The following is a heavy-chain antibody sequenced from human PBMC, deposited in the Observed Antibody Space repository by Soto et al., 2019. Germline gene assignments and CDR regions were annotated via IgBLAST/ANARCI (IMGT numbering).Heavy chain of an antibody. V-gene: IGHV5-10-1*01. CDR3: ARTWIRTDYGMDV. CDR1: GQSFTSYW. CDR2: IDPSDSYT. D-gene: IGHD5-18*01. Sequence: GPALKVTWKGSGQSFTSYWIRWVRQMPGKGLEWMGRIDPSDSYTNYSPSFQGHVTISADKSISTAYLQWSSLKASDTAMYYCARTWIRTDYGMDVWGQGTTVTVS. J-gene: IGHJ6*02.